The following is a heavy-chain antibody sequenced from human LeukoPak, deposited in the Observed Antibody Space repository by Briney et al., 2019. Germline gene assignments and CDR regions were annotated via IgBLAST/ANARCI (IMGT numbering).Heavy chain of an antibody. J-gene: IGHJ3*02. Sequence: ASVKVSCKASGYIFTDYYMHWVRQAPGQGLEWMGIINPSGGSTSYAQKFQGRVTMTRDMSTSTVYMELSSLRSEDTAVYYCAKAQVGATSVGAFDIWGQGTMVTVSS. CDR3: AKAQVGATSVGAFDI. V-gene: IGHV1-46*01. CDR2: INPSGGST. D-gene: IGHD1-26*01. CDR1: GYIFTDYY.